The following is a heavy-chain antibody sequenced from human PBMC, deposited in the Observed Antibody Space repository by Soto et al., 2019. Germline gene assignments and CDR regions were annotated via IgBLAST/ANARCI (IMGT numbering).Heavy chain of an antibody. CDR2: ISISGASR. CDR3: AKDYYFDY. J-gene: IGHJ4*02. V-gene: IGHV3-23*01. Sequence: GGSLRLCCAASGFTFSNNAMSWVRQAPGKGLEWVSSISISGASRYYADSVKGRFTISRDNSKNTLYLQMNSLRAEDTAVYYCAKDYYFDYWGQGTLVTVSS. CDR1: GFTFSNNA.